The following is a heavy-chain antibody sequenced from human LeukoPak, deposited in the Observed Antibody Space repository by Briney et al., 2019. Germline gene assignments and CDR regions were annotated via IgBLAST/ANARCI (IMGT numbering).Heavy chain of an antibody. CDR3: ATGTHYDLLPF. CDR2: FDPGSGEI. V-gene: IGHV1-24*01. J-gene: IGHJ4*02. CDR1: GYSITELS. Sequence: ASVKVSCKVCGYSITELSTHRVRQAPGKGLEWMGGFDPGSGEIIYEQKFQDRVTMTEDTSTDTAYMELSSLRSEDTALYYCATGTHYDLLPFWGQGTLVTVSS. D-gene: IGHD3-9*01.